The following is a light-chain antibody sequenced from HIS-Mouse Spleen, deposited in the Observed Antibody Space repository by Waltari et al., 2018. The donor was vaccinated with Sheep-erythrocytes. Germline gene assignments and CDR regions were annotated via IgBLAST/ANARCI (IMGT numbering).Light chain of an antibody. CDR3: CSYAGSYNHV. V-gene: IGLV2-11*02. CDR2: DVS. Sequence: QSALTQPRSVSGSPGQSVTISCTGTSSDVGGYNYVSWYQPHPGKAPRLLIYDVSKRPSGVPDRFSGSKSGNTASLTLSGLQAEDEADYYCCSYAGSYNHVFATGTKVTVL. CDR1: SSDVGGYNY. J-gene: IGLJ1*01.